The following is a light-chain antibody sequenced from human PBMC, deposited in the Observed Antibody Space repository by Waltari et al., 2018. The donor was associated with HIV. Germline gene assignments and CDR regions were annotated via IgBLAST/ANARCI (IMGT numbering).Light chain of an antibody. V-gene: IGLV1-44*01. CDR3: GTWDDSLNGPL. Sequence: QFVLTQPPSASGTPGQRVTISCSGTISNIGTNAVAWYQQLPGAAPQLLFFCHNPLPPGVPCRFSGSKSGTSASLAITGLQSEDEANYYCGTWDDSLNGPLFGGGTKVTVL. J-gene: IGLJ2*01. CDR1: ISNIGTNA. CDR2: CHN.